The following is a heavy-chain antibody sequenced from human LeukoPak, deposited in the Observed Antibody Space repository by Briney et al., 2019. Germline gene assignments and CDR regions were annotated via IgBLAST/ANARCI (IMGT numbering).Heavy chain of an antibody. Sequence: SETLSLTCTVSGGSISSYYWSWIRQPAGKGLEWIGRIYTSGSTNYNPSPKSRVTMSVDTSKNQFSLKLSSVTAADTAVYYCARSTVTTLYYYMDVWGKGTTVTISS. D-gene: IGHD4-17*01. CDR1: GGSISSYY. CDR2: IYTSGST. V-gene: IGHV4-4*07. J-gene: IGHJ6*03. CDR3: ARSTVTTLYYYMDV.